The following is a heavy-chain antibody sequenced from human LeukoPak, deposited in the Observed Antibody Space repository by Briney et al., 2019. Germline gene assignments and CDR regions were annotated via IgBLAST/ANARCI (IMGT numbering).Heavy chain of an antibody. CDR3: AKEPLVIVVATFDY. CDR2: ISGSGGST. V-gene: IGHV3-23*01. CDR1: GFTFCSYS. J-gene: IGHJ4*02. Sequence: PGGSLRLSCAASGFTFCSYSMNWVRQAPGKGLEWVSAISGSGGSTYYADSVKGRFTISRDNSKNTLYLQMNSLRAEDTAVYYCAKEPLVIVVATFDYWGQGTLVTVSS. D-gene: IGHD3-22*01.